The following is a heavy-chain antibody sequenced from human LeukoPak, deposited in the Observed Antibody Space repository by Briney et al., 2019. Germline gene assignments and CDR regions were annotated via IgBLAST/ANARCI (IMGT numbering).Heavy chain of an antibody. Sequence: GGSLRLSCAASGFTFSSYGMHWVRQAPGKGLEWVAVIWYDGSNNYYADSVKGRFTISRDNSKNTLYLQMNSLRAEDTAVYYCARAYSSSWSDYWGQGTLVTVSS. V-gene: IGHV3-33*01. D-gene: IGHD6-13*01. CDR2: IWYDGSNN. CDR3: ARAYSSSWSDY. CDR1: GFTFSSYG. J-gene: IGHJ4*02.